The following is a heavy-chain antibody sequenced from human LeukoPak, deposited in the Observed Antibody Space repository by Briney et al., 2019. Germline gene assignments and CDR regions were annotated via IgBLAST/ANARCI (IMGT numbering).Heavy chain of an antibody. J-gene: IGHJ4*02. CDR1: GFTFSSYA. CDR3: ARERDSSGYLYYFDY. V-gene: IGHV3-30-3*01. Sequence: PGRSLRLSCAASGFTFSSYAMPWVRQAPGKGLEWVAVISYDGSNKYYADSVKGRFTISRDNSKNTLYLQMNSLRAEDTAVYYCARERDSSGYLYYFDYWGQGTLVTVSS. D-gene: IGHD3-22*01. CDR2: ISYDGSNK.